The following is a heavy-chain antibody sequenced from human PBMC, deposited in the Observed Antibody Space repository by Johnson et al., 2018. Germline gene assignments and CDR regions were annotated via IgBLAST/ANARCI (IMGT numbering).Heavy chain of an antibody. V-gene: IGHV3-30*18. CDR3: EKDPAELPYYYYYMEV. CDR1: GFTFSSYG. J-gene: IGHJ6*03. CDR2: ISSDGSNK. D-gene: IGHD1-26*01. Sequence: QVQLVQSGGGVVQPGRSLRLSCAASGFTFSSYGMHWVRQAPGKGLEWVAVISSDGSNKYYADSVKGRFPISRDNSKNTLQLQMNSLRAEDTAVYYCEKDPAELPYYYYYMEVWGKGTTGTVSS.